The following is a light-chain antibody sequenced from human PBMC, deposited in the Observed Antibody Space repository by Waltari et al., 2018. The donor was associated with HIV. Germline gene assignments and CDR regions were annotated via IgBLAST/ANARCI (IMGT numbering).Light chain of an antibody. J-gene: IGLJ2*01. Sequence: QSALTQPASVSGSPGQSITISCTGTSGDVGGYTFVSWYQNHPGKAPKLIIYNVNSRPSGVSIRFSGSRSANTASLTISGLQAEDEADYFCSSYTSSGPRYVLFGGGTRLTVL. CDR3: SSYTSSGPRYVL. CDR1: SGDVGGYTF. CDR2: NVN. V-gene: IGLV2-14*03.